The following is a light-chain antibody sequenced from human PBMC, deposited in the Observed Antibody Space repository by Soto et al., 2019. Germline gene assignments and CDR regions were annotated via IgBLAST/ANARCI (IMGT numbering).Light chain of an antibody. CDR3: SSYAGSSTLVV. V-gene: IGLV2-14*01. J-gene: IGLJ2*01. Sequence: QCALTQPASVSGSPGQSITISCTGTRSDIGAYNFVSWYQQHPGKAPKLMIYDVSIRPSGVSHRFSGSKSGNTASLTISGLQAEDEADYYCSSYAGSSTLVVFGGGTKLTVL. CDR2: DVS. CDR1: RSDIGAYNF.